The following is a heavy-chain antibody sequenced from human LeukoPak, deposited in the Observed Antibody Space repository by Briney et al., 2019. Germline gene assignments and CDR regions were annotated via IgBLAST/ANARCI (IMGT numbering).Heavy chain of an antibody. J-gene: IGHJ4*02. CDR1: GGSFSGYY. CDR2: INHSGST. V-gene: IGHV4-34*01. Sequence: PSETLSLTCAVYGGSFSGYYWSWIRQPPGKGLEWIGDINHSGSTNYNPSLKSRVTISVDTSKNQFSLKLSSVTAADTAVYLCARGPPTDYYDSSGFYYVFDYWGQGTLVTVSS. CDR3: ARGPPTDYYDSSGFYYVFDY. D-gene: IGHD3-22*01.